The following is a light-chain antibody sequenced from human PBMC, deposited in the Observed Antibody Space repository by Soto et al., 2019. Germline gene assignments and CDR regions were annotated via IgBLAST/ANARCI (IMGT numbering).Light chain of an antibody. CDR2: DVS. V-gene: IGLV2-14*01. J-gene: IGLJ1*01. CDR1: SSDVCGYNY. Sequence: QSALTQPASVSGSPGQSITLSCTGTSSDVCGYNYVSWYQQHPGKAPKLMIYDVSNRPSGVSNRFSGSKSGNTASLTISGLQAEDEADYYCSSYTSSSTPFYVFGTGTKVTVL. CDR3: SSYTSSSTPFYV.